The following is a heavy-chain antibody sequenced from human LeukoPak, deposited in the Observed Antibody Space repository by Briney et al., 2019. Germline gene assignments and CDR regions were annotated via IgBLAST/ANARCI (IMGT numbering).Heavy chain of an antibody. CDR2: IYYSGST. D-gene: IGHD3-10*01. V-gene: IGHV4-59*01. CDR1: GGSISSYY. Sequence: SETLSLTCTVCGGSISSYYWSWIRQPPGKGLEWIGYIYYSGSTNYNPSLKSRVTISVDTSKNQFSLELSSVTAADTAVYYCARGFNPYYYGSGSYYPFDYWGQGTLVTVSS. J-gene: IGHJ4*02. CDR3: ARGFNPYYYGSGSYYPFDY.